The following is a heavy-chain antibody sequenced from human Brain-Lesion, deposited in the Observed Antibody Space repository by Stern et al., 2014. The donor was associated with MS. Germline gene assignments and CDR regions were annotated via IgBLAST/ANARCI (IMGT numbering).Heavy chain of an antibody. Sequence: QVTLRESGPVLVKPTATLTLTCTVSGFSLNNPTMGVSWIRQPPGKALEWLSHLFLNDEKSYSTCLKSRLTISKDISKSQVVLTRSNMDPVDTATYSCARTSYYSDSGTWVGGFDPWGQGTLVTVSS. J-gene: IGHJ5*02. CDR2: LFLNDEK. D-gene: IGHD3-10*01. CDR3: ARTSYYSDSGTWVGGFDP. CDR1: GFSLNNPTMG. V-gene: IGHV2-26*01.